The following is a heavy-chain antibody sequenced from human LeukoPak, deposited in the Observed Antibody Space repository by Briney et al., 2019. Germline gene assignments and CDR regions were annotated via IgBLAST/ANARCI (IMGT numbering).Heavy chain of an antibody. CDR3: ATLSGYDWDY. V-gene: IGHV3-30*03. CDR1: GDSISS. Sequence: LSLTCTVSGDSISSTTYNWGWVRQAPGKGLEWVAVISDDGSNKYYADSVKGRFSISRDNSKNTLYLQMNSLRAEDTAVYYCATLSGYDWDYWGQGTLVTVSS. D-gene: IGHD5-12*01. J-gene: IGHJ4*02. CDR2: ISDDGSNK.